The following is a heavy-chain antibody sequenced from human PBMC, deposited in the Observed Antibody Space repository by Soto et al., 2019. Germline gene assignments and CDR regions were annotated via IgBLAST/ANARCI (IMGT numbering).Heavy chain of an antibody. CDR3: ARASVLRYVDWLPEAYNFGGMDV. CDR1: GLTFSSYA. Sequence: ASVKVSCKASGLTFSSYAISWLRQAPGQRLEWMGGIIPFFGTANYAQKFQGRVTITVDESTSTAYMELSSLRSEDTAVYYCARASVLRYVDWLPEAYNFGGMDVWGQGTTVAVAS. D-gene: IGHD3-9*01. J-gene: IGHJ6*02. V-gene: IGHV1-69*13. CDR2: IIPFFGTA.